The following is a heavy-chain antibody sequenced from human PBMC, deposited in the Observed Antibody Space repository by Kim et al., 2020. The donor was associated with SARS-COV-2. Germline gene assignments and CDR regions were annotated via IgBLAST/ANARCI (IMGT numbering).Heavy chain of an antibody. CDR3: ARYRPGYSSGWYVADQSWYFDL. V-gene: IGHV3-53*01. J-gene: IGHJ2*01. CDR1: GFTVSSNY. D-gene: IGHD6-19*01. CDR2: IYSGGST. Sequence: GGSLRLSCAASGFTVSSNYMSWVRQAPGKGLEWVSVIYSGGSTYYADSVKGRFTISRDNSKNTLYLQMNSLRAEDTAVYYCARYRPGYSSGWYVADQSWYFDLWGRGTLVTVSS.